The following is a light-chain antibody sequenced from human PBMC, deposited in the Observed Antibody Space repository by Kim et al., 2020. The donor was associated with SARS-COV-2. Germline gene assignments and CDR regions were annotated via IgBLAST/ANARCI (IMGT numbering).Light chain of an antibody. CDR1: QSVSSY. CDR3: QQHSNKSPVLT. J-gene: IGKJ4*01. V-gene: IGKV3-11*01. Sequence: EIVLTQSPATLSLSPGERATLSCRASQSVSSYLAWYQQKPGQAPRLLIYDASNRATGIPARFSGSGSGTDFTLTISSLQPEDFAVYYCQQHSNKSPVLTFGEGTKLDIK. CDR2: DAS.